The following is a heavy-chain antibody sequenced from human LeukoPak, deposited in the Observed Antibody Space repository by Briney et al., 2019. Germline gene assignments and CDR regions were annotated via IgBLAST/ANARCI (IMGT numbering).Heavy chain of an antibody. CDR1: GFTFSSYA. V-gene: IGHV3-74*01. Sequence: GGSLRLSCAASGFTFSSYAMTWVRQAPGKGLVWVSRINSDGSSTSYADSVKGRFTISRDNAKNTLYLQMNSLRAEDTAVYYCARRSSGSPPYYFGYWGQGTLVTVSS. CDR3: ARRSSGSPPYYFGY. D-gene: IGHD1-26*01. CDR2: INSDGSST. J-gene: IGHJ4*02.